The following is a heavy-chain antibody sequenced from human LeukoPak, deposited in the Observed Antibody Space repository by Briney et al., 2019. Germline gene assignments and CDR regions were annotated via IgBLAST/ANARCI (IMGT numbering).Heavy chain of an antibody. J-gene: IGHJ5*02. CDR3: ARGTRYCSSTSCYRGENWFDP. V-gene: IGHV1-8*01. D-gene: IGHD2-2*02. CDR1: GYTFTSYD. Sequence: ASVKVSCKASGYTFTSYDINWVRQATGQGLEWMGWMNPNSGNTGYAQKFQGRDTMTRNTSISTAYMELSSLRSEDTAVYYCARGTRYCSSTSCYRGENWFDPWGQGTLVTVSS. CDR2: MNPNSGNT.